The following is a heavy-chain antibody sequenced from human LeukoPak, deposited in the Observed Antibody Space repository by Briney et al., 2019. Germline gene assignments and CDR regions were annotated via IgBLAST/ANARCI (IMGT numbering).Heavy chain of an antibody. D-gene: IGHD5-24*01. Sequence: SETLSPTCAVYGCSFDGYYFSWIRQPPGKGLEWIGEIQPYGRFHYNSYLVSRVTISIGTSKRQFSLMLTTVTAADNAFYYCARGRDPSKAGDLWGQGSLVTVSS. CDR2: IQPYGRF. J-gene: IGHJ5*02. CDR1: GCSFDGYY. CDR3: ARGRDPSKAGDL. V-gene: IGHV4-34*01.